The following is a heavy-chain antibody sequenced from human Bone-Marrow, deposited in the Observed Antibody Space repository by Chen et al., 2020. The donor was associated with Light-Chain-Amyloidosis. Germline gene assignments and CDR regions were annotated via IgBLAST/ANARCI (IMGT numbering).Heavy chain of an antibody. D-gene: IGHD2-15*01. CDR2: MYNTGRT. CDR1: GDSISSSSYF. CDR3: AIPGSEVFFFQH. Sequence: QLQLQESGPAVVKPAETLSLICSVSGDSISSSSYFWGWIRQPPGKGLEWIGSMYNTGRTYYNPSLKSRVAISVDTSKNQLSLKLSSVTAADTAVYYCAIPGSEVFFFQHWGRGSLVTVSS. J-gene: IGHJ1*01. V-gene: IGHV4-39*01.